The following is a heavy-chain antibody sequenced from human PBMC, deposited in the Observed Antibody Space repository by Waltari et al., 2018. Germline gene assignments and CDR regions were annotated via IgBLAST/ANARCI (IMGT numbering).Heavy chain of an antibody. V-gene: IGHV3-74*01. Sequence: EVQLVESGGDLVQPGGSLRLSCAASGCTLRNYWIHWVRLAQGKGLGWVSCINGDGSRMTYADSVKGRFTLSRDNAKSTVYLQMSSLRAEDTALYYCVRVDNNGLEPFDYWGQGTLVTVSS. CDR1: GCTLRNYW. J-gene: IGHJ4*02. CDR3: VRVDNNGLEPFDY. CDR2: INGDGSRM. D-gene: IGHD1-1*01.